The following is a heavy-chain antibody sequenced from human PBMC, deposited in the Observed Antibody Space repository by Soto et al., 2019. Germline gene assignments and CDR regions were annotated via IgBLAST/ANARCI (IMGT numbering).Heavy chain of an antibody. CDR3: AKGDLLTGVAHFDY. CDR1: GFTFSNYA. CDR2: ISGSGAST. J-gene: IGHJ4*02. V-gene: IGHV3-23*01. D-gene: IGHD7-27*01. Sequence: GSLRLSCAASGFTFSNYAMSWVRQAPGKGLQWVSTISGSGASTYYGDSVKGRFTLSRDNSENTLFLQMDSLRAEDTAVYYCAKGDLLTGVAHFDYWGQGTLVTVSS.